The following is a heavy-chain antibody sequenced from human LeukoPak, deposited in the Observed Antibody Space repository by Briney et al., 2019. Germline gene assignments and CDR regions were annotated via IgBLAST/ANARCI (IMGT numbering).Heavy chain of an antibody. Sequence: ASVKVSCKASGYTFTSYGISWVRQAPGQGLEWMGWISAYNGDTNYAQKLQGRVTMTTDTSTSTAYMELRSLRSDDTAVYYCASAPHQLLPLDYWGQGTLVTVSS. CDR3: ASAPHQLLPLDY. J-gene: IGHJ4*02. CDR2: ISAYNGDT. CDR1: GYTFTSYG. V-gene: IGHV1-18*01. D-gene: IGHD2-2*01.